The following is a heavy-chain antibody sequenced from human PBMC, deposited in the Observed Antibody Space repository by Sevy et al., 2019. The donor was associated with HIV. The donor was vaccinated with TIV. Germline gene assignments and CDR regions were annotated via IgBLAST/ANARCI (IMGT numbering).Heavy chain of an antibody. V-gene: IGHV3-49*03. CDR1: GFTFGDYV. J-gene: IGHJ6*02. Sequence: GGSLRLSCKVSGFTFGDYVMTWSRQAPGKGLEWVGFIRSKVYGGTTEYAASVKGRFIISRDDSKSIAYLRMNSLKTEDTGVYYCSRADYYGSDGGYYGMDVWGQGTTVTVSS. CDR2: IRSKVYGGTT. CDR3: SRADYYGSDGGYYGMDV. D-gene: IGHD3-10*01.